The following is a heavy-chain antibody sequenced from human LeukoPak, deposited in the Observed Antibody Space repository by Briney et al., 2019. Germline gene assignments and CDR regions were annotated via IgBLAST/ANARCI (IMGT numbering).Heavy chain of an antibody. V-gene: IGHV5-51*01. J-gene: IGHJ4*01. CDR3: ARTYYSDSSGYYFDC. CDR1: GDSFTNYC. Sequence: GEALKISCKVSGDSFTNYCIAWMRQMAGKGLEWMAIIIRGGCNNRYSPPFQGQVTISADKSISTAYLQWSSLKASDSAMYYCARTYYSDSSGYYFDCWGHGTLVTVSS. CDR2: IIRGGCNN. D-gene: IGHD3-22*01.